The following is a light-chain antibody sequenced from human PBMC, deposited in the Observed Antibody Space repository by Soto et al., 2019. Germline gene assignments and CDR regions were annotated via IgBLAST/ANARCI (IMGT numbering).Light chain of an antibody. CDR1: SSDVGGYNY. CDR2: DVN. CDR3: SSYTNSSTSYV. V-gene: IGLV2-14*01. J-gene: IGLJ1*01. Sequence: QSALTQPASVSGSPGQSITISCTGTSSDVGGYNYVSWFQQHPGKAPKLIIYDVNNRPSGVSNRLSGSKSGNTASLTISGLQAEDEADYYCSSYTNSSTSYVFGTGTKLTVL.